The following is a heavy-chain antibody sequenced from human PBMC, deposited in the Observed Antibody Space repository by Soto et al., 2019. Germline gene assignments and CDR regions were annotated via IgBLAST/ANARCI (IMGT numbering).Heavy chain of an antibody. V-gene: IGHV3-21*02. CDR3: ARKYTAWPLTYGLDV. D-gene: IGHD2-2*02. CDR1: GFTFSTYS. Sequence: EVQLVESGGGLVKPGGSLRLSCVGSGFTFSTYSINWVRQAPGKGLEWVSSISSRSDIYYADSVKGRFTISRDNAKNSVSQQKNSLRAEDTAVYYCARKYTAWPLTYGLDVWGQGTTVTVSS. J-gene: IGHJ6*02. CDR2: ISSRSDI.